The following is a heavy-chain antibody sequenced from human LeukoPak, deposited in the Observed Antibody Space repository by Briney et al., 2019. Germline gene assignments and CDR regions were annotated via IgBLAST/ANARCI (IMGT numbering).Heavy chain of an antibody. CDR1: GGSISSSHW. Sequence: SGTLSLTCAVSGGSISSSHWWSWVRQPPGKGLEWIGEIYHSGSTNYNPPLKSRVTISVDKSKNQFSLKLSSVTAADTAVYYCARVTYYYDSSGYFRHNWFDPWGQGTLVTVSS. CDR3: ARVTYYYDSSGYFRHNWFDP. D-gene: IGHD3-22*01. J-gene: IGHJ5*02. CDR2: IYHSGST. V-gene: IGHV4-4*02.